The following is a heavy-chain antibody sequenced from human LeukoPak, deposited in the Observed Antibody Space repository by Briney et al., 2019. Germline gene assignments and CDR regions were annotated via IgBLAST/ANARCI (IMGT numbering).Heavy chain of an antibody. Sequence: GGSLRLSCAASGFTFSSYAMSWVRQAPGKGLEWVSSISSSSSYIYYADSVKGRFTISRDNAKNSLYLQMNSLRAEDTAVYYCARGVVPAAIHAGYWGQGTLVTVSS. D-gene: IGHD2-2*01. V-gene: IGHV3-21*01. CDR2: ISSSSSYI. CDR1: GFTFSSYA. J-gene: IGHJ4*02. CDR3: ARGVVPAAIHAGY.